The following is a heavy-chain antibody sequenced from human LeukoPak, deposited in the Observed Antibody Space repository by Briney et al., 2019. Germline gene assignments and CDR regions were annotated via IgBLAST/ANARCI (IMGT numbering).Heavy chain of an antibody. D-gene: IGHD1-20*01. CDR1: GYTFTGYY. V-gene: IGHV1-2*02. Sequence: ASVKVSCKASGYTFTGYYMHWVRQAPGQGLEWMGWINPNSGGTNYAQKFQGRVTMTRDTSISTVYMELSSLRSEDTAVYYCARGGRRITGTLDYWGQGTLVTVSS. CDR3: ARGGRRITGTLDY. CDR2: INPNSGGT. J-gene: IGHJ4*02.